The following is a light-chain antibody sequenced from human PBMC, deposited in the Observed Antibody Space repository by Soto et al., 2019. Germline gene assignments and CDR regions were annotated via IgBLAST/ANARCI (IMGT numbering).Light chain of an antibody. CDR1: QAISSY. V-gene: IGKV1-9*01. Sequence: DIQLTQSPSFLSASVGDRVTITCRASQAISSYLAWFQHRPGKAPKVLIYAASTLQSGVPSRFSGSGSGTELTLTISRLQPEDFATYFCQQLNSYPWTFGQGTKVEIK. CDR2: AAS. J-gene: IGKJ1*01. CDR3: QQLNSYPWT.